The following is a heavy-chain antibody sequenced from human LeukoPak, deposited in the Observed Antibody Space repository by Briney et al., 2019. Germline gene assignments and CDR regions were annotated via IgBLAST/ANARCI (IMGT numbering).Heavy chain of an antibody. CDR2: IYYSGST. CDR1: GGSISSYY. V-gene: IGHV4-59*01. CDR3: ARAPSITRAYYFDY. Sequence: SETLSLTCTVSGGSISSYYWSWIRQPPGKGLEWIGYIYYSGSTNYNPSLKSRVTISVDTSKNQFSLKLSSVTAADTAVYYCARAPSITRAYYFDYWGQGTLVTVSS. D-gene: IGHD3-10*01. J-gene: IGHJ4*02.